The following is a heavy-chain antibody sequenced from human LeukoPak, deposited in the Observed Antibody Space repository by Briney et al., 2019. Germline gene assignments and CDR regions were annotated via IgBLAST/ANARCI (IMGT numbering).Heavy chain of an antibody. CDR3: ARDLSSRGYTYGTPAFTFDI. Sequence: GGSLRLSCAASGFTFSTYSINWVRQAPGKGLEWVSYISSDSSTTYYADSLKGRFTISRDNAKNSLSLLMNSLRAEDTAVYYCARDLSSRGYTYGTPAFTFDIWGQGTMVTVSS. V-gene: IGHV3-48*01. D-gene: IGHD5-18*01. CDR1: GFTFSTYS. CDR2: ISSDSSTT. J-gene: IGHJ3*02.